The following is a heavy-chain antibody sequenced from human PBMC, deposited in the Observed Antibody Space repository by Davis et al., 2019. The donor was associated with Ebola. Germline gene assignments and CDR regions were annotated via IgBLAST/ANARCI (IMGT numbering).Heavy chain of an antibody. Sequence: AASVKVSCKASEYTFTSYDINWVRQATGQGLEWVGWMNPKSGNTGYAEKFQGRVTMTTDTSTSTAYMELRSLRSDDTAVYYCARDHYGGNSWDYWGQGTLVTVSS. CDR3: ARDHYGGNSWDY. V-gene: IGHV1-8*01. D-gene: IGHD4-23*01. CDR2: MNPKSGNT. J-gene: IGHJ4*02. CDR1: EYTFTSYD.